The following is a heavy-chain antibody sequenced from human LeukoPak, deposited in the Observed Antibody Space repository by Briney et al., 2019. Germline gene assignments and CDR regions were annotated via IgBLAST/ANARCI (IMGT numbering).Heavy chain of an antibody. V-gene: IGHV1-3*01. D-gene: IGHD3-10*01. CDR1: GYTFTSYA. CDR2: INAGNGNT. CDR3: ARDVMVRGVLPGY. Sequence: ASVKVSCKASGYTFTSYAMHWVRQAPGQRLEWMGWINAGNGNTKYSQKFQGRVTITRDTSASTAYMELSSLRSKDTAVYYCARDVMVRGVLPGYWGQGTLVTVSS. J-gene: IGHJ4*02.